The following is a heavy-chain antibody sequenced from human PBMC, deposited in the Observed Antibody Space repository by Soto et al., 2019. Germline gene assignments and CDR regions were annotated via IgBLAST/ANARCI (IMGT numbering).Heavy chain of an antibody. J-gene: IGHJ5*02. D-gene: IGHD3-22*01. CDR3: ARALGSSGFHGWLDP. CDR2: VFHSGGT. Sequence: QVQLQESGPGLVKPSGTLSLTCAVSGDSISSPNWWGWVRQPPGKGLEWIGEVFHSGGTNYNPSHKSRISLSVDKSKNQFALILTSVTAADTAIYYCARALGSSGFHGWLDPWGQGTLVTVSS. V-gene: IGHV4-4*02. CDR1: GDSISSPNW.